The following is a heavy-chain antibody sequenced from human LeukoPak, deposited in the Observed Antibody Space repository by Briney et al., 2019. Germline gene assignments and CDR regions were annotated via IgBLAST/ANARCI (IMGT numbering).Heavy chain of an antibody. Sequence: SGTLSLTCAVSGGSISSSNWWSWVRQPPGKGLEWIGEIYHSGSTNYNPSLKSRVTISVDKSKNQFSLKLSSVTAADTAVYYCARGEKYVLLWFGELRFDPWGQGTLVTVSS. D-gene: IGHD3-10*01. V-gene: IGHV4-4*02. CDR2: IYHSGST. CDR1: GGSISSSNW. J-gene: IGHJ5*02. CDR3: ARGEKYVLLWFGELRFDP.